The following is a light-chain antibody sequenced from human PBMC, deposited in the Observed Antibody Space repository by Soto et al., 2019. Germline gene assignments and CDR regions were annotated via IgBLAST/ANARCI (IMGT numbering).Light chain of an antibody. J-gene: IGKJ2*01. CDR3: QQYYSTPYT. Sequence: DIVMTQSPDSLAVSLGERATINCKSSQSVLYSSNNKNYLAWYQQKPVQPPKLLIYWASTRESGVPDRFSGSGSGTDFTLTISSLQAADVAVYYCQQYYSTPYTFGQGTKLEIK. CDR1: QSVLYSSNNKNY. V-gene: IGKV4-1*01. CDR2: WAS.